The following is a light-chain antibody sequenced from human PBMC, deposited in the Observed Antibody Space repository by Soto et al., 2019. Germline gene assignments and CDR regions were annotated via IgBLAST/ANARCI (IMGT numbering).Light chain of an antibody. Sequence: DIQLTQSPSSLSSSVGERVTLSCRASQGISNYLAWYQQRPGKAPKLLIYAASTRQSGIPARFSGSGSGTEFTLTISSLQPEDFVVYYCQQSHSSPPTFGQGTKVDIK. J-gene: IGKJ1*01. CDR2: AAS. CDR3: QQSHSSPPT. CDR1: QGISNY. V-gene: IGKV1-39*01.